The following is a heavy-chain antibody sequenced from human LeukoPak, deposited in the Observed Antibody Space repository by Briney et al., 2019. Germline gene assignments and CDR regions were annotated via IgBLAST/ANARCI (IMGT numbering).Heavy chain of an antibody. CDR3: AREVYSSSWSYYSDY. V-gene: IGHV3-21*01. CDR2: ISSSSSYI. Sequence: GGSLRLSCAASGFTFSTYSMNWVRQAPGKGLEWVSSISSSSSYIYYADSVKGRFTISRDNAKNSLYLQMNSLRAEDTAVYYCAREVYSSSWSYYSDYWGQGTLVTVSS. J-gene: IGHJ4*02. D-gene: IGHD6-13*01. CDR1: GFTFSTYS.